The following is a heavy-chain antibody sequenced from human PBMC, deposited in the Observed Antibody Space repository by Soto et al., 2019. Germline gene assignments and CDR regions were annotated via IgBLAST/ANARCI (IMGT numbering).Heavy chain of an antibody. J-gene: IGHJ1*01. V-gene: IGHV3-48*02. D-gene: IGHD2-21*02. Sequence: VQLIESGGGLVYPGASLRLSCETSGFSFRDHSMNWVRQAPGKVLQWVSYISSTGDDIHYADSVKGRFTVSRDNAKNDLFLQMNSLRDDDSAIYYCASLHKGSVGTGWGQGNLVTVSS. CDR1: GFSFRDHS. CDR3: ASLHKGSVGTG. CDR2: ISSTGDDI.